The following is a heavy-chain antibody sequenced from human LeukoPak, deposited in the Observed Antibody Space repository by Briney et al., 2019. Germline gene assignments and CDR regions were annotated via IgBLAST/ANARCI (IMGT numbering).Heavy chain of an antibody. D-gene: IGHD3-10*01. J-gene: IGHJ6*02. CDR2: ISGSGDST. CDR1: GFTFSTYA. Sequence: GGSLRLSCAASGFTFSTYAVNWVRQAPGKGLEWVSPISGSGDSTYYADSVKGRFTISRDNSKDTLYLQMSSVRVDDTAVYYCARTSSGSPRYYYYGMDVWGQGTTVTVSS. V-gene: IGHV3-23*01. CDR3: ARTSSGSPRYYYYGMDV.